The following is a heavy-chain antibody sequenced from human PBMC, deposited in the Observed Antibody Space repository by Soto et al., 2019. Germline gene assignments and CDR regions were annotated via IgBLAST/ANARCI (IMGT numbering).Heavy chain of an antibody. CDR1: GGTFSSYA. CDR3: ASPTTLEMATMSSFDY. D-gene: IGHD5-12*01. V-gene: IGHV1-69*12. Sequence: QVQLVQSGAEVKKPGSSVKVSCKASGGTFSSYAISWVRQAPGQGLEWMGGIIPIFGTANYAQKFQGRVTITADESTSTAYMELSSLRSEDTAVYYCASPTTLEMATMSSFDYWGQGTLVTVSS. J-gene: IGHJ4*02. CDR2: IIPIFGTA.